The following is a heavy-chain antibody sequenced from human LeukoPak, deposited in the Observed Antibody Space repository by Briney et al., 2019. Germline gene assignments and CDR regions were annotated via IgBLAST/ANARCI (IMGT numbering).Heavy chain of an antibody. CDR2: TYYRSNWYN. Sequence: SQTLSLTCAISGDSVSGGSAAWNWIRQSPSRGLEWLGRTYYRSNWYNDYAESVKSRITINPDTSKNQFSLQLNSVTPEDTAVYYCAGISGVYGFGTFDIWGQGTVVTVSP. CDR1: GDSVSGGSAA. CDR3: AGISGVYGFGTFDI. V-gene: IGHV6-1*01. D-gene: IGHD1-26*01. J-gene: IGHJ3*02.